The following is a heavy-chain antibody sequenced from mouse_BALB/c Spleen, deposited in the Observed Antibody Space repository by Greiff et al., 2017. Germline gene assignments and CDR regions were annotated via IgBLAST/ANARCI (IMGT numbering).Heavy chain of an antibody. Sequence: EVKLMESGGGLVKPGGSLKLSCAASGFTFSSFGMHWVRQAPEKGLEWVAYISSGSSTIYYADTVKGRFTISRDNPKNTLFLQMTSLRSEDTAMYYCARVDYWGQGTSVTVSS. V-gene: IGHV5-17*02. CDR1: GFTFSSFG. CDR2: ISSGSSTI. J-gene: IGHJ4*01. CDR3: ARVDY.